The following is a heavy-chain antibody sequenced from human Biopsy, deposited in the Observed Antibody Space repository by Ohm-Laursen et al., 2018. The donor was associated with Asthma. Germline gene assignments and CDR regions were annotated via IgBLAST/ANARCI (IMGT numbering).Heavy chain of an antibody. V-gene: IGHV1-2*06. CDR2: IDPNSGGT. Sequence: PVKVSCKASGGTFGNYAISWVRQAPGLGLEWMGRIDPNSGGTNYAQKFLGRVTMTRDTSVNTAFMVLSRLRSDDTAVYYCARIKIRIGAGTDRYFDLWGRGTLVTVSS. CDR1: GGTFGNYA. CDR3: ARIKIRIGAGTDRYFDL. J-gene: IGHJ2*01. D-gene: IGHD3-16*01.